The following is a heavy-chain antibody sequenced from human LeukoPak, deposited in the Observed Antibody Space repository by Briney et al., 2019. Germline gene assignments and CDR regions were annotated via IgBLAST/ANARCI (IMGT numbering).Heavy chain of an antibody. V-gene: IGHV3-30*04. D-gene: IGHD5-24*01. CDR2: ISYSGDNK. Sequence: GGSLRLSCAASGFNLTNYAMQWVRQAPGKGLEWVTLISYSGDNKYYADSVKGRFTFSRDKTKNTLYLQMNSLRPEDSAVYYCASDPRDGGQNVWGKGTTVTVSS. CDR3: ASDPRDGGQNV. CDR1: GFNLTNYA. J-gene: IGHJ6*04.